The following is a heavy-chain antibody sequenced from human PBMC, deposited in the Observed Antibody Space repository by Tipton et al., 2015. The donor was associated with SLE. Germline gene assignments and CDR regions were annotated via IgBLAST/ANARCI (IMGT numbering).Heavy chain of an antibody. CDR2: ISSSSSYI. Sequence: SLRLSCAASGFTFSSYSMNWVRQAPGKGLEWVSSISSSSSYIYYADSVKGRFTIPRDNAKNSLYLQMNSLRAEDTAVYYCARDGIDAFDIWGQGTMVTVSS. D-gene: IGHD1-26*01. V-gene: IGHV3-21*01. CDR1: GFTFSSYS. CDR3: ARDGIDAFDI. J-gene: IGHJ3*02.